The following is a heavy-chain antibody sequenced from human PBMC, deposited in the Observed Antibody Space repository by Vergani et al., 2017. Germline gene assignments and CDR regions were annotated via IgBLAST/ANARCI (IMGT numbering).Heavy chain of an antibody. CDR2: IHYSGSP. J-gene: IGHJ6*03. D-gene: IGHD3-10*01. V-gene: IGHV4-31*01. CDR3: ARGSGSGSYYINYYYMDV. Sequence: QVQLQESGPGLVKPSQTLSLTCTVSGGSISSGGYYWSWIRQHPGKGLEWIRYIHYSGSPYYNPSLKSLVPISVDTSKNQFSLKLSSVTAADTAVYYCARGSGSGSYYINYYYMDVWGKGTTVTVSS. CDR1: GGSISSGGYY.